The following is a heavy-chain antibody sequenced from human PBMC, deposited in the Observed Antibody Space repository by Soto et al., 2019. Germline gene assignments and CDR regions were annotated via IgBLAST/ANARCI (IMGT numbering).Heavy chain of an antibody. J-gene: IGHJ5*02. CDR3: ARHSQPGITMVRGVPRWFDP. V-gene: IGHV4-59*01. Sequence: TLSLTCAVSGGSISSYYWSWILQPPGKGLEWIGYIYYSGSTNYNPSLKSRVTIPVDTSKNQFSLKLSSVTAADTAVYYCARHSQPGITMVRGVPRWFDPWGQGTLVTVSS. CDR2: IYYSGST. CDR1: GGSISSYY. D-gene: IGHD3-10*01.